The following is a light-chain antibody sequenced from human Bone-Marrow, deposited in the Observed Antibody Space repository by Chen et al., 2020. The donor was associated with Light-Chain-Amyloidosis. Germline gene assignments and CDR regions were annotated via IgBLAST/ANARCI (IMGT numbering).Light chain of an antibody. CDR1: DLPTKY. V-gene: IGLV3-25*03. CDR3: QSADSSGTYEVI. J-gene: IGLJ2*01. CDR2: RDT. Sequence: SYELTHPPSVSVFPGQTARITCTGDDLPTKYAYWYQQKPGQAPVLVIHRDTGRPSGISERFSGSSSGTTATLTISGVQAEDEADYHCQSADSSGTYEVIFGGGTKLTVL.